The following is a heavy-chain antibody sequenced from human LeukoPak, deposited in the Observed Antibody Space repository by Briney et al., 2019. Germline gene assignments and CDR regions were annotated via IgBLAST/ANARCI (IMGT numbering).Heavy chain of an antibody. V-gene: IGHV3-53*01. J-gene: IGHJ4*02. Sequence: GGSLRLSCAVSGFSVTNNYMSWVRRAPEKGLEWVSVFYVGGATYYADSVKGRFTISRDNSENTLYLQMKSLRAEDTAVYYCARGDGYNFFDYWGQGTLVTVSS. D-gene: IGHD5-24*01. CDR1: GFSVTNNY. CDR2: FYVGGAT. CDR3: ARGDGYNFFDY.